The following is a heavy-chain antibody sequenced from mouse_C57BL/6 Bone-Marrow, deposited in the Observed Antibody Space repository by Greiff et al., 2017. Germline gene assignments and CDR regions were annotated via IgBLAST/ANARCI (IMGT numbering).Heavy chain of an antibody. V-gene: IGHV2-9-1*01. CDR3: ASLSWPRRRGGYYAMDY. J-gene: IGHJ4*01. Sequence: QVQLKESGPGLVAPSQSLSITCTVSGFSLTSYAISWVRQPPGKGLEWLGVIWTGGGTHSNSALKSKLSISKDNSKSQVFLKMNSLQTDDTARYYCASLSWPRRRGGYYAMDYWGQGTSVTVSS. CDR1: GFSLTSYA. CDR2: IWTGGGT. D-gene: IGHD2-3*01.